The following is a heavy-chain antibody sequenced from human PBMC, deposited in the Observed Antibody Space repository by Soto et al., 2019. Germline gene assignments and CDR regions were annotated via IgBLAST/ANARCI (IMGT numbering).Heavy chain of an antibody. CDR2: VGGNSVST. J-gene: IGHJ6*03. D-gene: IGHD6-6*01. CDR1: GFTFSSSA. V-gene: IGHV3-23*01. CDR3: AKARGSSPSSGYYSRYV. Sequence: EVRLLESGGDLIQPGGSLRLSCAASGFTFSSSAMSWVRQAPDKGLEWVSSVGGNSVSTFYADSVKGRSTISKDSTKNTLFLQTNSVRAEHTAVYYCAKARGSSPSSGYYSRYVWDKGTTVTFS.